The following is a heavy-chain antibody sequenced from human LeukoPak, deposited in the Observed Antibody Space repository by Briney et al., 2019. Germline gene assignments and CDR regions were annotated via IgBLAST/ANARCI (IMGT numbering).Heavy chain of an antibody. Sequence: QTGGSLRLSCAASGFTFSSYGMSWVRQAPGKGLEWVSAISGSGGSTYYADSVKGRFTISRDNSKNTLYLQMNSLRAEDTAVYYCAKDQYGDQITMVRGVIQRIRYYYMDVWGKGTTVTISS. CDR1: GFTFSSYG. J-gene: IGHJ6*03. CDR3: AKDQYGDQITMVRGVIQRIRYYYMDV. V-gene: IGHV3-23*01. D-gene: IGHD3-10*01. CDR2: ISGSGGST.